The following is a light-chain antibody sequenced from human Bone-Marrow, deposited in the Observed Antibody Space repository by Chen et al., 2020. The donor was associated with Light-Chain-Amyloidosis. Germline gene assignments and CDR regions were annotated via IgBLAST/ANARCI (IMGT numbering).Light chain of an antibody. Sequence: QSALTQPASVSGSPGQSITISCPGTSSAVGGYNYVSWYQQHPGKAPKVMIYEVTNRPSGVSNRFSGSKSGNTASLTISGLQAEDEADYYCSSYSVTSPLVVFGGGTKLTVL. V-gene: IGLV2-14*01. J-gene: IGLJ2*01. CDR2: EVT. CDR3: SSYSVTSPLVV. CDR1: SSAVGGYNY.